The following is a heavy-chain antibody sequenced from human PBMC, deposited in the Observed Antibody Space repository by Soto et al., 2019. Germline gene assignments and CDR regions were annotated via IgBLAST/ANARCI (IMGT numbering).Heavy chain of an antibody. Sequence: QVQLVESGGGVARPGRYLTLSCAASGFTFNTYAMHWVRLPPGKGLEWVAAISYDGGSKYYADSVRDRFTISRDDSKDTLYLQKNSRRREDTAVYYWSRTEGFSNYWYTDWGQGTLVTVSS. J-gene: IGHJ4*02. CDR2: ISYDGGSK. V-gene: IGHV3-30-3*01. CDR1: GFTFNTYA. D-gene: IGHD6-13*01. CDR3: SRTEGFSNYWYTD.